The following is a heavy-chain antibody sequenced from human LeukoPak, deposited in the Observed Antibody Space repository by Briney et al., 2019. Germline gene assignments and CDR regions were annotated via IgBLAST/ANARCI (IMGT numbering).Heavy chain of an antibody. CDR1: GGTFSSYA. CDR2: IIPIFGTA. Sequence: SVKVSCKASGGTFSSYAISWVRQAPGQGLEWMGRIIPIFGTANYAQKFQGRVTITTDESTSTAYMELSSLRSEDAAVYYCALTYYYDSSGYYRDYWGQGTLVTVSS. CDR3: ALTYYYDSSGYYRDY. D-gene: IGHD3-22*01. J-gene: IGHJ4*02. V-gene: IGHV1-69*05.